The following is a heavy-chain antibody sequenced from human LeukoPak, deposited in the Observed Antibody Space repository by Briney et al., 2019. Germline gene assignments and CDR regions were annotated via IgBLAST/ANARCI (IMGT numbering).Heavy chain of an antibody. CDR2: IHTSGST. Sequence: PSETLSLTCTVSGGSISSYFCTWIRQPAGKGLEWIGSIHTSGSTNYNTSLKSRVAMSVDMSKNQFSLKLSSVTAADTAVYYCARDPEGHGNYFDYWGQGALVTVSS. V-gene: IGHV4-4*07. D-gene: IGHD1-14*01. CDR1: GGSISSYF. J-gene: IGHJ4*02. CDR3: ARDPEGHGNYFDY.